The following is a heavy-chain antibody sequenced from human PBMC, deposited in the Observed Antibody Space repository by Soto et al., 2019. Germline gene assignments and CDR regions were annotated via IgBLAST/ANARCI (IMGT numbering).Heavy chain of an antibody. V-gene: IGHV3-15*01. CDR2: IKSKTDGGTT. CDR1: GFTFSNAW. CDR3: TTGLKVVAATDAFDI. J-gene: IGHJ3*02. D-gene: IGHD2-15*01. Sequence: EVQLVESGGGLVKPGGSLRLSCAASGFTFSNAWMSWVRQAPGKGLEWVGRIKSKTDGGTTDYAAPVKGRFTISRDDSKNTLYLQMNSLKTEVTAVYYCTTGLKVVAATDAFDIWGQGTMVTVSS.